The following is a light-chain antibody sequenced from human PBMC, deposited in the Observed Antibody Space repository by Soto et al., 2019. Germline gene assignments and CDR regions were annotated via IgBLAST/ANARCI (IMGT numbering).Light chain of an antibody. V-gene: IGLV2-14*01. CDR3: SSYSSSTDHV. J-gene: IGLJ1*01. CDR1: SSDIDTYNY. CDR2: EVT. Sequence: QSALTQPASVSGSPGQSITICCTGTSSDIDTYNYVSWYQQHPGKAPKLIIYEVTNRPSGDSNRFSGSKSGDTASLTISGLRAEVEADYYFSSYSSSTDHVFGTGTKLTVL.